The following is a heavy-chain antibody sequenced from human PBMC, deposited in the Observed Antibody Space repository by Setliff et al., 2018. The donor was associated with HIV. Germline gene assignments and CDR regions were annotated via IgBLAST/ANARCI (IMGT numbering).Heavy chain of an antibody. Sequence: SETLSLTCTVSGGSISSYYWSWIRQPPGKGLEWIGYIYYNGNTNYNPSLKSRVTISVDTSKNQFSLKLSSVTATDTALYFCAAAEGQGPWYFFDNWGQGTQVTVSS. J-gene: IGHJ4*02. CDR2: IYYNGNT. V-gene: IGHV4-59*08. CDR3: AAAEGQGPWYFFDN. D-gene: IGHD6-13*01. CDR1: GGSISSYY.